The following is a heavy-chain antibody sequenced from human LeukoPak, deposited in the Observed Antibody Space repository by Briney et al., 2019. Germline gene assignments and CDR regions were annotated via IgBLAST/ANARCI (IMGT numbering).Heavy chain of an antibody. CDR1: GGSISTSNYY. CDR2: IFYSGST. Sequence: PSETLSLTCTVSGGSISTSNYYWGWIRQPPGKGLEWIGNIFYSGSTYYSPSLKSRVTISVDTSKNQFSLKLSSVTAADTAVYYCARASETYYYDSSDQGLDYWGQGTLVTVSS. CDR3: ARASETYYYDSSDQGLDY. V-gene: IGHV4-39*01. D-gene: IGHD3-22*01. J-gene: IGHJ4*02.